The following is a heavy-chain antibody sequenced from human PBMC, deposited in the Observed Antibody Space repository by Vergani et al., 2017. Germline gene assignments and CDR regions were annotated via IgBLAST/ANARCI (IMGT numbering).Heavy chain of an antibody. CDR2: ISTSGST. CDR3: ARWAGGITMIPSGGFDP. D-gene: IGHD3-22*01. CDR1: GGSISSGSYY. V-gene: IGHV4-61*02. J-gene: IGHJ5*02. Sequence: QVQLQESGPGLVKPSQTLSLTCTVSGGSISSGSYYWSWIRQPAGKGLEWIGRISTSGSTYYNPSLKSRVTISVDTSKNQFSLKLSSVTAADTAVYYCARWAGGITMIPSGGFDPWGQGTLVTVSS.